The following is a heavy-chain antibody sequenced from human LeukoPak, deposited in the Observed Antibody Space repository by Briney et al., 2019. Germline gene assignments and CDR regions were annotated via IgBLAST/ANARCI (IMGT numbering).Heavy chain of an antibody. Sequence: SETLSLTCTVSGGSISSYHWSWFRQPPGRGLELIGYIHYSGSTNYNPSLKSRVTISVDTSKNQFSLKLSSVTAADTAVYYCARGSGVVIRVPHAFDIWGQGTMVTVSS. CDR3: ARGSGVVIRVPHAFDI. CDR1: GGSISSYH. CDR2: IHYSGST. J-gene: IGHJ3*02. D-gene: IGHD3-3*01. V-gene: IGHV4-59*08.